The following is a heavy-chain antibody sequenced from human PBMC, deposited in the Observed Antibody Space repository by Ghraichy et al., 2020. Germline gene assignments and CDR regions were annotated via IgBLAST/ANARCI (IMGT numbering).Heavy chain of an antibody. V-gene: IGHV3-30-3*01. J-gene: IGHJ3*02. D-gene: IGHD3-10*01. CDR1: GFTFSSYA. CDR2: ISYDGSNK. CDR3: ARRGDITSFDI. Sequence: GGSLRLSCAASGFTFSSYAMHWVRQAPGKGLEWVAVISYDGSNKYYADSVKGRFTISRDNSKNTLYLQMNSLRAEDTAVYYCARRGDITSFDIWGQGTMVTVSS.